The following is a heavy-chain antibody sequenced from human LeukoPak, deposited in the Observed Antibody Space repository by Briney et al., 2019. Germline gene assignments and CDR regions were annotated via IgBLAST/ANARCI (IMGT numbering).Heavy chain of an antibody. CDR3: ARDRLAAGDAFDI. CDR2: ISTTSTYI. J-gene: IGHJ3*02. D-gene: IGHD6-13*01. CDR1: GFTFSDYA. V-gene: IGHV3-21*01. Sequence: GGSLRLSCAASGFTFSDYAMSWVRQAPGKGLEWVSSISTTSTYIYYADSVKGRFTISRDNAKNSLYLQMNSLRAEDTAVYYCARDRLAAGDAFDIWGQGTMVTVSS.